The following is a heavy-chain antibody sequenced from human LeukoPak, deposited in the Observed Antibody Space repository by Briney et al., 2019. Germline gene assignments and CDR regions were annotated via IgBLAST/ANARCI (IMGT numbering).Heavy chain of an antibody. D-gene: IGHD4-17*01. CDR3: ARDRVSVGTVTTPGY. CDR1: GFTFSSYA. Sequence: GRSLRLSCAAFGFTFSSYAMHWVRQAPGKGLEWVAVISYDGSNKYYADSVKGRFTISRDNSKNTLYLQMNSLRAEDTAVYYCARDRVSVGTVTTPGYWGQGTLVTVSS. J-gene: IGHJ4*02. CDR2: ISYDGSNK. V-gene: IGHV3-30*04.